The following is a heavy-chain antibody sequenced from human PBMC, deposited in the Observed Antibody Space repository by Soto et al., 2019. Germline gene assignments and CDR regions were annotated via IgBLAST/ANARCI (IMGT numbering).Heavy chain of an antibody. CDR3: ASGVRLVPGVDHESGYYGMNV. CDR2: IIPIFGTA. Sequence: SVKVSCKASGGTFSSYAISWVRQAPGQGLEWMGGIIPIFGTANYAQKFQGRVTITADEATSTAYMKLSSMRSEDTVVDYWASGVRLVPGVDHESGYYGMNVLRQGTTVTVP. D-gene: IGHD3-10*02. V-gene: IGHV1-69*13. J-gene: IGHJ6*02. CDR1: GGTFSSYA.